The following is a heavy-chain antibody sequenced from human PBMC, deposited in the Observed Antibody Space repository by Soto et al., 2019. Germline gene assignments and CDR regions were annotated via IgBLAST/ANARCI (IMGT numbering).Heavy chain of an antibody. CDR3: ARRVRGVNDAFDI. CDR2: INYSGST. V-gene: IGHV4-34*01. CDR1: GGSFSDYY. J-gene: IGHJ3*02. D-gene: IGHD3-10*01. Sequence: PSETLSLTCAVYGGSFSDYYWSWIRQPPRKGLEWIGEINYSGSTTYDPSLKGRVTMSVDTSKTQFSLKLSSVTAADTAVYYCARRVRGVNDAFDIWGQGTMVTGSS.